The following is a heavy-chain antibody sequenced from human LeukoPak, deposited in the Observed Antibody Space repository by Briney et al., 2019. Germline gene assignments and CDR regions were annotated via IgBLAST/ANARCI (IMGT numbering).Heavy chain of an antibody. CDR1: GFTFSDHY. D-gene: IGHD6-6*01. CDR2: TRNKANSYTT. J-gene: IGHJ4*02. CDR3: AAIAARPGVDY. Sequence: GGSLILSCAASGFTFSDHYMDWVRQAPGKGLEWVGRTRNKANSYTTEYAASVKGRFTISRDDSKNSLYLQMNSLKTEDTAVYYCAAIAARPGVDYWGQGTLVTVSS. V-gene: IGHV3-72*01.